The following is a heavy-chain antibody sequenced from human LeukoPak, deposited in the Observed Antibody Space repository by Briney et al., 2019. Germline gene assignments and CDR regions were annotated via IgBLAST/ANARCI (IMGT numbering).Heavy chain of an antibody. CDR1: GFTFSSYG. CDR3: ARAIRWASDY. D-gene: IGHD4-23*01. V-gene: IGHV3-64*01. CDR2: ISSNGGTT. Sequence: GGSLRLSCAASGFTFSSYGMVWVRQAPGKGLECVSGISSNGGTTYYGNSVKGRFTISRDNSKDTLHLQMGSLRTEDMAVYYWARAIRWASDYWGQGTLVTVAS. J-gene: IGHJ4*02.